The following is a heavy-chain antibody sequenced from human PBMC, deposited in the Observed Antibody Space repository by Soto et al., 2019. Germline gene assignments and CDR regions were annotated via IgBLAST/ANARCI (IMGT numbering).Heavy chain of an antibody. Sequence: QVQLVESGGGVVQPGRSLRLSCAASGFTFSSYGMHWVRQAPGKGLEWVAVIWYDGSNKYYADSVKGRFTISRDNSTNTLYLQMNSLRAEDTAVYYCAREIGGVPGSFDYWGQGTLVTVSS. J-gene: IGHJ4*02. D-gene: IGHD3-16*01. CDR3: AREIGGVPGSFDY. V-gene: IGHV3-33*01. CDR2: IWYDGSNK. CDR1: GFTFSSYG.